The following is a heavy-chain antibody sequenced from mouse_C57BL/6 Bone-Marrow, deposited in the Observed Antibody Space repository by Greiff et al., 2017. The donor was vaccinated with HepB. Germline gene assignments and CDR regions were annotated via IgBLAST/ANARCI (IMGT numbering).Heavy chain of an antibody. CDR3: ARNEYVLYWYFDV. CDR2: IYPGSGST. Sequence: VQLQQSGAELVKPGASVKMSCKASGYTFTSYWITWVKQRHGQGLEWIGDIYPGSGSTNYNEKFKSKATLTVDTSSSTAYMQLSSLTSEDSAVYYCARNEYVLYWYFDVWGTGTTVTVSS. CDR1: GYTFTSYW. D-gene: IGHD5-1*01. V-gene: IGHV1-55*01. J-gene: IGHJ1*03.